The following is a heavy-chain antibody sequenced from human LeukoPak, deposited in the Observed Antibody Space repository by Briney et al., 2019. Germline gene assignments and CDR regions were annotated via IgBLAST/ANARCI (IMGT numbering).Heavy chain of an antibody. CDR3: AKMKGHPLPKYYMDV. V-gene: IGHV3-23*01. CDR2: ISGSGDNT. CDR1: GFTFSGFA. Sequence: GGSLRLSCAASGFTFSGFAMSWVRRTSGKGLEWVPGISGSGDNTLYADSVKGRFTISRDNSKNTLYLEMNSLRAEDTAIYYCAKMKGHPLPKYYMDVWGQGTTVTVSS. D-gene: IGHD1-26*01. J-gene: IGHJ6*01.